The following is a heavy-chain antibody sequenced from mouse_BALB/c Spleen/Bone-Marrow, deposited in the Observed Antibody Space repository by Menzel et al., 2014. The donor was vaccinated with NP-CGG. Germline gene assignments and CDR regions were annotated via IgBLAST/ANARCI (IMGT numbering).Heavy chain of an antibody. V-gene: IGHV1-69*01. J-gene: IGHJ4*01. CDR3: ARGGHDSSLDY. CDR1: GYTFTDKW. CDR2: IDTSDSYI. Sequence: VQLQQSGAEFVMPGASVKMSCKASGYTFTDKWMHWVKQRPGQGLEWIGAIDTSDSYINYNQKFKGKASLTVDASSSTAYMHLSSLTSGDSAVYYCARGGHDSSLDYWGQGTSVIVSS. D-gene: IGHD2-4*01.